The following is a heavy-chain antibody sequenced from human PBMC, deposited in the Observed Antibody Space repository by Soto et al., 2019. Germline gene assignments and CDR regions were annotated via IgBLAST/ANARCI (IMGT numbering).Heavy chain of an antibody. D-gene: IGHD4-17*01. CDR2: IVVGSGNT. J-gene: IGHJ2*01. CDR3: AAPTVSYWYFDL. V-gene: IGHV1-58*01. Sequence: ASVKVSCKASGFTFTSSAVQWVRQARGQRLEWIGWIVVGSGNTNYAQKFQERVTITRDMSTSTAYMELSSLRSEDTAVYYCAAPTVSYWYFDLWGRGTLVTVSS. CDR1: GFTFTSSA.